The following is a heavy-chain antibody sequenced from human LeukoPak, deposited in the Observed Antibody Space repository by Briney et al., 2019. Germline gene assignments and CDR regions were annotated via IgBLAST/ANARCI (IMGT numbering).Heavy chain of an antibody. D-gene: IGHD6-19*01. CDR3: ATSGWYLLPGVY. Sequence: SETLSLTCTVSGGSISSSNYFWGWIRQPPGKGLEWIGSIYYTGSTNYNPSLKSRVTISVDTSKNQFSLKLSSVTAADTAVYYCATSGWYLLPGVYWGQGTLVTVSS. V-gene: IGHV4-39*01. CDR1: GGSISSSNYF. J-gene: IGHJ4*02. CDR2: IYYTGST.